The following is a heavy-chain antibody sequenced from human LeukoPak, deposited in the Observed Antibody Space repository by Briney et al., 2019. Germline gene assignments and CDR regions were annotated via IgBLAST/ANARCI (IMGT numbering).Heavy chain of an antibody. CDR2: INPDTGDT. D-gene: IGHD6-13*01. V-gene: IGHV1-2*02. J-gene: IGHJ5*02. CDR3: ARDMWQQFDWFDP. Sequence: ASVKVSCKASGYTFTAYYMHWVRQAPGQGLEWMGWINPDTGDTNSAERFQGRVTMTRDSSISTAYLELSRLTSDDTAVYYCARDMWQQFDWFDPWGQGTLVTVSS. CDR1: GYTFTAYY.